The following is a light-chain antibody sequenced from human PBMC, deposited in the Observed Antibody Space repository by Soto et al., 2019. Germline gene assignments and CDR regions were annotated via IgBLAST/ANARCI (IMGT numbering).Light chain of an antibody. CDR1: SSDVGAYNY. CDR3: SSYASSSTVI. CDR2: DVS. J-gene: IGLJ7*01. V-gene: IGLV2-14*01. Sequence: QSALTQPASVSGSPGQSITIPCTGTSSDVGAYNYVSWYQQHPVKAPKLMIYDVSSRPSGISNRFSGSKSGNTASLTISGVQAEDEADYYCSSYASSSTVIFGGGTQLTVL.